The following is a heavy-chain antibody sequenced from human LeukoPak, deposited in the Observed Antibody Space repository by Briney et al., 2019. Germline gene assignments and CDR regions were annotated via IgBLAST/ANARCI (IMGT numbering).Heavy chain of an antibody. J-gene: IGHJ4*02. Sequence: GGSLRLSCAGSGFIISDYWMTWVRQAPGKGLEWVANIKQDGSEKYYVDSVKGRFTISRDNSKNTLYLQMNSLRAEDTAVYYCAKEWYYDSSEIGYWGQGTLVTVSS. CDR2: IKQDGSEK. CDR3: AKEWYYDSSEIGY. CDR1: GFIISDYW. D-gene: IGHD3-22*01. V-gene: IGHV3-7*01.